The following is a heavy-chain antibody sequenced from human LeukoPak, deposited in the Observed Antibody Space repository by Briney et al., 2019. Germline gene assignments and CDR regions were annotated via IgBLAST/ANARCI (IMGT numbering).Heavy chain of an antibody. CDR2: ISSSSSYI. CDR1: GFTFSSYT. V-gene: IGHV3-21*01. D-gene: IGHD5-12*01. CDR3: ARPREYSGYVLDY. Sequence: GGSLRLSCAASGFTFSSYTMNWVRQAPGKGLEWVSSISSSSSYIYYEDSVKGRFTISRDNAKSSLFLQMNSLRAEDTAVYYCARPREYSGYVLDYWGQGTLVTVSS. J-gene: IGHJ4*02.